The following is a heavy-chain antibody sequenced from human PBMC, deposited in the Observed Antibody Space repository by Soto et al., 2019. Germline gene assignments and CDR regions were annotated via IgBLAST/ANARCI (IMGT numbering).Heavy chain of an antibody. CDR3: ARHNYGSGSYGQVPYMDV. V-gene: IGHV4-39*01. CDR2: IYYSGST. Sequence: QLQLQESGPGLVKPSETLSLTCTVSGGSISSSSYYWGWIRQPPGKGLEWIGSIYYSGSTYYNPSLKSRVTISVDTSKNQFSLKLSSVTAADTAVYYCARHNYGSGSYGQVPYMDVWGKGTTVTVSS. J-gene: IGHJ6*03. D-gene: IGHD3-10*01. CDR1: GGSISSSSYY.